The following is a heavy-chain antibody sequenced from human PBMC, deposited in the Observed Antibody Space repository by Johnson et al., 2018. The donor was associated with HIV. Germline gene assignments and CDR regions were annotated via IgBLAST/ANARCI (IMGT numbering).Heavy chain of an antibody. CDR1: GFTFSSYW. V-gene: IGHV3-30*03. Sequence: QVQLVESGGGLVQPGGSLRLSCAASGFTFSSYWMHWVRQAPGKGLEWVAVVSYDGSERYYADSVKGRFTISRDSSKNTLYLQMNSLRAEDTAVFYCARASLARGGKIRAFDIWGQGTMVTVSS. J-gene: IGHJ3*02. CDR3: ARASLARGGKIRAFDI. D-gene: IGHD4-23*01. CDR2: VSYDGSER.